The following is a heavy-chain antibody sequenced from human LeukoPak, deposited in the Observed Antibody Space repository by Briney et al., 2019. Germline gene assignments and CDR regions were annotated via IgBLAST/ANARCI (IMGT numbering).Heavy chain of an antibody. Sequence: GGSLRLSCAASGFTFTAFTINWVRQAPGKGLEWVSSISSSSFIYFADSLKGRFTISRDNAKNSVYLQMNSLRAEDTAVYYCARLYSPQGADNWFDPWGQGTLVTVSS. CDR3: ARLYSPQGADNWFDP. CDR1: GFTFTAFT. J-gene: IGHJ5*02. D-gene: IGHD2-8*01. CDR2: ISSSSFI. V-gene: IGHV3-69-1*02.